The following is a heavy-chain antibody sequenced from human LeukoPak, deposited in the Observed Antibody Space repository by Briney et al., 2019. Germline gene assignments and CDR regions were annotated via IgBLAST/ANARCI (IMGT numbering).Heavy chain of an antibody. V-gene: IGHV3-48*03. CDR2: ISSSGSII. Sequence: PGGFLRLSCAASGFTFSSYEMNWVRQAPGKGLEWVSYISSSGSIIYYADSVKGRFTISRDNAKNSLYLQMSSLRAEDTAVYYCARWSRLGELSSDYWGQGTLVSVSS. CDR1: GFTFSSYE. CDR3: ARWSRLGELSSDY. D-gene: IGHD3-16*02. J-gene: IGHJ4*02.